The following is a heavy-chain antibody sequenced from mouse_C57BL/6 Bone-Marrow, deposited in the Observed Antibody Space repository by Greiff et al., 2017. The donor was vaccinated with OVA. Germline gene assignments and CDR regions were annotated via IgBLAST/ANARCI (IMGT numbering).Heavy chain of an antibody. D-gene: IGHD3-2*02. J-gene: IGHJ4*01. Sequence: QVQLQQPGAELVRPGTSVKLSCKASGYTFTSYWMHWVKQRPGQGLEWIGVIDPSDSYTNYNQKFKGKATLTVDTSSSTAYMQLSSLTSEDSAVYYCARAQAFAMGCWGQGTSVTVSS. CDR2: IDPSDSYT. V-gene: IGHV1-59*01. CDR3: ARAQAFAMGC. CDR1: GYTFTSYW.